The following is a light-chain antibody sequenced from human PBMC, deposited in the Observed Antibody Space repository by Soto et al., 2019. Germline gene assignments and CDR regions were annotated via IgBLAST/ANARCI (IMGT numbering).Light chain of an antibody. CDR1: QSVSSSY. J-gene: IGKJ4*01. V-gene: IGKV3-20*01. CDR3: KHYRTL. Sequence: DIVLTQSPGTLSLSPGERATLSCRASQSVSSSYLAWYQQKPGQAPRLLIYGASSRATGIPDRFSGSGSGTDFTLTISRLVHEDFAVYYCKHYRTLFGGGSKVDIK. CDR2: GAS.